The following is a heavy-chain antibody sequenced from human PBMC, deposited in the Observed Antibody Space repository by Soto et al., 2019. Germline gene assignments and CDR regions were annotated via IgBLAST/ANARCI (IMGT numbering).Heavy chain of an antibody. Sequence: PSETLSLTCTVSGGSISSYYWSWIRQPAGKGLEWIGRIYTSGSTNYNPSLKSRVTMSVDTSKNQFSLKLSSVTAADTAVYYCARETASYSSGWYNWFGPWGQGTLVTVSS. D-gene: IGHD6-19*01. CDR2: IYTSGST. J-gene: IGHJ5*02. CDR1: GGSISSYY. V-gene: IGHV4-4*07. CDR3: ARETASYSSGWYNWFGP.